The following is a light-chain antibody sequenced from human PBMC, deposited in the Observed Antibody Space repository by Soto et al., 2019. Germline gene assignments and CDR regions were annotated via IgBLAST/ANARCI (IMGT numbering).Light chain of an antibody. J-gene: IGKJ5*01. V-gene: IGKV3-15*01. CDR2: GAS. Sequence: EIVMTQSPATLSVSPGERATLSCRASQSVSSNLAWYQQKPGQAPRLLIYGASTRATGIPARFSGSGSWTEFTLTISSRQSEDFAVYYCQQYTNWPPITFGQGTRLEIK. CDR3: QQYTNWPPIT. CDR1: QSVSSN.